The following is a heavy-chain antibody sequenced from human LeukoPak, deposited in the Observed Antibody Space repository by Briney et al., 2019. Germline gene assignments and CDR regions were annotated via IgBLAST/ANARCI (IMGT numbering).Heavy chain of an antibody. J-gene: IGHJ4*02. Sequence: PGGSLRLSCAATGFTFSNAWMSWVRQAPGKGLEWVGRIKSKTDGGTTDYAAPVKGRFTISRDDSKNTLYLQMNSLKTEDTAVYYCTTLPYYYGSGKYWGQGTLVTVSS. V-gene: IGHV3-15*01. CDR3: TTLPYYYGSGKY. D-gene: IGHD3-10*01. CDR1: GFTFSNAW. CDR2: IKSKTDGGTT.